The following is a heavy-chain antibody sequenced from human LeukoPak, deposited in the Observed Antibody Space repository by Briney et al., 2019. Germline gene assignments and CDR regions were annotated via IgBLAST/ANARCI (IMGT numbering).Heavy chain of an antibody. Sequence: GSSVKVSCKASGGPFSSYAISWVRPAPGPGVEWMGGIIPIFGTANYAQKFQGRVTITADESTSTAYMELSSLRSEDTAVYYCARDRRLYVFDQLPENNWFGPWGQGTLVTVSS. J-gene: IGHJ5*02. D-gene: IGHD2-2*01. CDR2: IIPIFGTA. V-gene: IGHV1-69*01. CDR3: ARDRRLYVFDQLPENNWFGP. CDR1: GGPFSSYA.